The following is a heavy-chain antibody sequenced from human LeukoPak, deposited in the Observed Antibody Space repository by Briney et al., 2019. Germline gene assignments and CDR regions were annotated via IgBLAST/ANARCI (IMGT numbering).Heavy chain of an antibody. CDR3: ATPPGYYYDSSGYYDYFDY. CDR1: GGSISSDSYG. J-gene: IGHJ4*02. Sequence: SETLSLTCTVSGGSISSDSYGWSWIRQPAGKGLEWIGRIYTSGSTNYNPSLKSRVTISVDMSKNQFSLKLSSVTAADTAVYYCATPPGYYYDSSGYYDYFDYWGQGTLVTVSS. D-gene: IGHD3-22*01. V-gene: IGHV4-61*02. CDR2: IYTSGST.